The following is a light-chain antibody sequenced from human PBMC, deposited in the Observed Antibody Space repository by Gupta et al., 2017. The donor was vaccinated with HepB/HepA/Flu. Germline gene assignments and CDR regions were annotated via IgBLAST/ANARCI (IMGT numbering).Light chain of an antibody. V-gene: IGLV1-44*01. J-gene: IGLJ3*02. CDR2: SNN. CDR1: SSNVGGNT. CDR3: AAWEGSLNGWV. Sequence: QSVLTQPPSASGSPGQGVTISCSGSSSNVGGNTVNWYQQLPGTAPKLVIYSNNQRPSGVPDRFSGSKSGTSASLAISGLQSEDEGDYYCAAWEGSLNGWVFGGGTKVTVL.